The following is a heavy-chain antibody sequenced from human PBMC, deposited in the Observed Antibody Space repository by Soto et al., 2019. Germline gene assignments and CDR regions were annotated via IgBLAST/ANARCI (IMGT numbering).Heavy chain of an antibody. Sequence: QVQLVESGGGGVQPGGSLRLSCAASGFTFSSYGMHWVRKAPGKGLEWVAVISYDGRNKYYADSVKGRFTISRDNSKNTLYLQMSSLRPEDTAVYYCVKDGSSGWPYYYGMDVWGQGTTVTVSS. J-gene: IGHJ6*02. CDR2: ISYDGRNK. CDR3: VKDGSSGWPYYYGMDV. D-gene: IGHD6-19*01. CDR1: GFTFSSYG. V-gene: IGHV3-30*18.